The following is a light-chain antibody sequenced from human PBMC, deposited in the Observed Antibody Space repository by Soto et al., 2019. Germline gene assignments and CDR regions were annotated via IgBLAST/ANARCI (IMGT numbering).Light chain of an antibody. CDR3: QQDGSSPRT. Sequence: EIVLTQSPSTLSLSPGERATLSCRASQSVSSNYLAWYQQKPGQAPRLLIYAASSRITGIPDRFSGSGSGTDFTLTISRLEPEDFAVYHCQQDGSSPRTFGQGTKVEIK. V-gene: IGKV3-20*01. CDR2: AAS. J-gene: IGKJ1*01. CDR1: QSVSSNY.